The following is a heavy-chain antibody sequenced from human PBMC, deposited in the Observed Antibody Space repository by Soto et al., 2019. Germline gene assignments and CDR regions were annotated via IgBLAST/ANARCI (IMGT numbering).Heavy chain of an antibody. Sequence: QVQLVQSGAEVKKPGSSVKVSCKASGGTFSNYAFSWVRQAPGQGLDWMGTIIPIFGTTNFAQKFQGRVTMTADESTTTVYIELSSLRSDDTAVYYCARVLPAGPGTFREDAFDTWGQGTTVTVSS. CDR2: IIPIFGTT. V-gene: IGHV1-69*15. D-gene: IGHD2-2*01. J-gene: IGHJ3*02. CDR3: ARVLPAGPGTFREDAFDT. CDR1: GGTFSNYA.